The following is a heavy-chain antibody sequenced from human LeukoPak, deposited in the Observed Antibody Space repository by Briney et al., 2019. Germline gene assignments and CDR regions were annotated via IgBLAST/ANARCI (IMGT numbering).Heavy chain of an antibody. V-gene: IGHV4-59*01. CDR3: ARDVTGNDAFDI. J-gene: IGHJ3*02. CDR1: GGSISSYY. D-gene: IGHD1-20*01. Sequence: PSETLSLTCTVSGGSISSYYWSWFRQPPGKGLNWIGYIYYSGSTNYNPSLKSRVTISVDTSKNQFSLKLSSVTAADTAVYYCARDVTGNDAFDIWGQGTMVTVSS. CDR2: IYYSGST.